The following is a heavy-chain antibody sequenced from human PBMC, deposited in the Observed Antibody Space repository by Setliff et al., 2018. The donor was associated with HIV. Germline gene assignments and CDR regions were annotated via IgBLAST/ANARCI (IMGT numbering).Heavy chain of an antibody. CDR3: AQLGMVDDFDY. CDR2: IRYDGSNT. J-gene: IGHJ4*02. CDR1: GFTFSSYG. Sequence: GESLKISCAASGFTFSSYGMHWVRQAPGKGLEWVAFIRYDGSNTYYVDSVKGRFTISRENSKNTLYLQMNSLRPEDTAVYYCAQLGMVDDFDYWGQGTLVTVSS. V-gene: IGHV3-30*02. D-gene: IGHD3-3*01.